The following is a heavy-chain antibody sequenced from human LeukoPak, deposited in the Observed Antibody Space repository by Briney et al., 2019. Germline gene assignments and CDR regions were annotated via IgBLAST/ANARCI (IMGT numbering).Heavy chain of an antibody. CDR1: GFTVSHNY. J-gene: IGHJ4*02. V-gene: IGHV3-53*01. CDR3: GRGPPAENFFAF. D-gene: IGHD6-19*01. CDR2: IHSGGSS. Sequence: PGGSLRLSCTASGFTVSHNYMHWVRQAPGKGLEWVSVIHSGGSSYHADSVKGRFTISRDNSKNTVFLQLNSLRAEDTAVYYCGRGPPAENFFAFGGRGPVVTVSS.